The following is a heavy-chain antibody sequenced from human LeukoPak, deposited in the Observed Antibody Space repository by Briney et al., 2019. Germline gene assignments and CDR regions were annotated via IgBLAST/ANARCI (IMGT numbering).Heavy chain of an antibody. CDR1: GGSISSYY. CDR2: IYYSGST. V-gene: IGHV4-59*08. J-gene: IGHJ3*02. CDR3: AGHPYSYGRNDAFDI. D-gene: IGHD5-18*01. Sequence: PSETLSLTCTVSGGSISSYYWSWIRQPPGKGLEWIGYIYYSGSTNYNPSLKSRVTISVDTSKNQFSLKLSSVTAADTAVYYCAGHPYSYGRNDAFDIWGQGTMVTVSS.